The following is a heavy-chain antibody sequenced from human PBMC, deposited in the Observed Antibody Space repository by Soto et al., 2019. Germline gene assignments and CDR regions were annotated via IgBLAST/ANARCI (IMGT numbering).Heavy chain of an antibody. CDR2: IYYSGST. Sequence: LSLTCTVSGGSISSYYWSWIRQPPGKGLEWIGYIYYSGSTNYNPSLKSRVTISVDTSKNQFSLKLSSVTAADTAVYYCARDFWSGYNNWFDPWGQGTLVTVSS. CDR1: GGSISSYY. J-gene: IGHJ5*02. CDR3: ARDFWSGYNNWFDP. V-gene: IGHV4-59*01. D-gene: IGHD3-3*01.